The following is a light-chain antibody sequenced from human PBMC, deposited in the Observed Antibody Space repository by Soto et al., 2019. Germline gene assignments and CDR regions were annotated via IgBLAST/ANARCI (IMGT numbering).Light chain of an antibody. CDR1: SSDIGNNY. CDR3: GTWDTSMSADV. Sequence: QSVLTQPPSVSAAPGQKVTISCFGSSSDIGNNYVSWYQHLPGTAPKLLIYETNKRHSGIPDRFSGSKSGTSATLDITGLQAGDEADYYCGTWDTSMSADVFGIGTKVTVL. J-gene: IGLJ1*01. V-gene: IGLV1-51*02. CDR2: ETN.